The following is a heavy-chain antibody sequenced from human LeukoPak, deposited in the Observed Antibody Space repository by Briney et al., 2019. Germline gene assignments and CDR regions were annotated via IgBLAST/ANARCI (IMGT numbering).Heavy chain of an antibody. J-gene: IGHJ6*02. D-gene: IGHD3-3*01. V-gene: IGHV4-30-4*01. CDR2: IYYSGST. Sequence: SETLSLTCTVSGGSISSGDYYWSWIRQPPGKGLEWIGYIYYSGSTYYNPSLKSRVTISVDTSKNQFSLKLSSVTAADTAVYYCASYITDERVNPTYGMDVWGQGTAVTVSS. CDR3: ASYITDERVNPTYGMDV. CDR1: GGSISSGDYY.